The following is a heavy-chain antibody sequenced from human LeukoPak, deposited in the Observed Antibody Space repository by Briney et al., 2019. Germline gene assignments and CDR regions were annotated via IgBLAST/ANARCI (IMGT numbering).Heavy chain of an antibody. D-gene: IGHD3-22*01. V-gene: IGHV4-31*03. CDR2: IYHTGNT. CDR1: GGSISSGAYY. J-gene: IGHJ4*02. Sequence: PSETLSLTCSVSGGSISSGAYYWSWIRQFPGRGMEWIAYIYHTGNTYYYPSLKSRLTISLDTSKNQFSLKLSSVTAADTAVYYCARDLSGYGASDYWGQGTLVTVSS. CDR3: ARDLSGYGASDY.